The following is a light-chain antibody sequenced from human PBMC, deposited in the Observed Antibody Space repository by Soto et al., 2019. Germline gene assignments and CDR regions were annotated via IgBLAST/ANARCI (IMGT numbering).Light chain of an antibody. V-gene: IGKV3-20*01. Sequence: EIVLTQSPGTLSLSPGERATLSCRASQSVGRNFVAWYQQKPGQAPRFLIYGASSRATGITDRFSGSGSGTDFTLTISRLEPEDFAVYYCHQYASSPRTFGQGTNVEI. J-gene: IGKJ1*01. CDR1: QSVGRNF. CDR3: HQYASSPRT. CDR2: GAS.